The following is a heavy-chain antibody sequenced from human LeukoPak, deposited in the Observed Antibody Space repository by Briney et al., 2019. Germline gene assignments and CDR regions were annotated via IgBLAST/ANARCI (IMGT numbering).Heavy chain of an antibody. V-gene: IGHV1-69*05. CDR1: GGTFSSYA. J-gene: IGHJ4*02. D-gene: IGHD5-18*01. CDR3: ARSYGYSYGAFDY. Sequence: GASVKVSCKASGGTFSSYAISWVRQAPGQGLEWMGGIIPIFGTANYAQKFQGRVTITTDESTSTAYMELSSLRSEDTAVYYCARSYGYSYGAFDYWGQGTLVTVSS. CDR2: IIPIFGTA.